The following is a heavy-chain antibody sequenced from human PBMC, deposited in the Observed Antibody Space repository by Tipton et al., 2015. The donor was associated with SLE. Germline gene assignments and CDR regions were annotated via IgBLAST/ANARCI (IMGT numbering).Heavy chain of an antibody. CDR1: GFRFDNYG. CDR3: AQGSLLKV. CDR2: LSGTGRTT. V-gene: IGHV3-23*01. Sequence: SLRLSCAVFGFRFDNYGMSWVRQPPGKGLEWVSALSGTGRTTYFSDSLKGRFAISRDNSQNTLYLQMNSLRVEDTAVYYCAQGSLLKVGGQGTLVTASS. J-gene: IGHJ4*02. D-gene: IGHD3-10*01.